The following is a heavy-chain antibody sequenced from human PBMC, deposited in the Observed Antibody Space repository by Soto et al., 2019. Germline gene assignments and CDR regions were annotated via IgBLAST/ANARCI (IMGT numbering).Heavy chain of an antibody. CDR2: INHSGST. CDR1: GGTFSGYY. Sequence: SETMSVTCAVYGGTFSGYYWSWIRQTTGKGLEWIGEINHSGSTNYNPSLKSRVTISVDTSKNQFSLKLSSVTAADTAVYYCARVADYGDYYYMDVWGKGTTVTAP. CDR3: ARVADYGDYYYMDV. J-gene: IGHJ6*03. D-gene: IGHD4-17*01. V-gene: IGHV4-34*01.